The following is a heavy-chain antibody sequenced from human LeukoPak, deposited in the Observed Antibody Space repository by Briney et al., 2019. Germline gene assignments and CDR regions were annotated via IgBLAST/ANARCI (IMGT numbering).Heavy chain of an antibody. CDR3: ARVVAAAGGDWFDP. D-gene: IGHD6-13*01. CDR1: GYTFTSYG. J-gene: IGHJ5*02. V-gene: IGHV1-18*01. Sequence: ASVTVSCKASGYTFTSYGISWVRQAPGQGLEWMGWISAYNGNTNYAQKLQGRVTMTTDTSTSTAYMELRSLRSDDTAVYYCARVVAAAGGDWFDPWGQGTLVTVSS. CDR2: ISAYNGNT.